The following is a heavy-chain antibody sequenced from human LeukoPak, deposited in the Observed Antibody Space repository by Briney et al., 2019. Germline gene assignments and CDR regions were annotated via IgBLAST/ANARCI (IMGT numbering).Heavy chain of an antibody. Sequence: SETLSLTCSVSGGSISGYYWTWIRQPAGKGLEWIGRIDASGRTNYNPSLKSRVTMSVDTSKKQFSLKVNSVTAADTAVYYCAREYGDFDYWGQGTLVTVSS. D-gene: IGHD4-17*01. CDR2: IDASGRT. V-gene: IGHV4-4*07. CDR3: AREYGDFDY. CDR1: GGSISGYY. J-gene: IGHJ4*02.